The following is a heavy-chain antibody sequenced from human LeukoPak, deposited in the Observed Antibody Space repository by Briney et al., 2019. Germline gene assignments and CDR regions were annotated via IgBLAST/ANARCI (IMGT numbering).Heavy chain of an antibody. Sequence: ASVKVSYKASGYTFTSYGISWVRQAPGQGLEGMGWISAYNGNTNYAQKLQGTVTMTTHTSTSTAYMELRSLRSDDTAVYYCARLSENYYYGMDVWGQGTTVTVSS. CDR2: ISAYNGNT. J-gene: IGHJ6*02. CDR3: ARLSENYYYGMDV. V-gene: IGHV1-18*01. CDR1: GYTFTSYG.